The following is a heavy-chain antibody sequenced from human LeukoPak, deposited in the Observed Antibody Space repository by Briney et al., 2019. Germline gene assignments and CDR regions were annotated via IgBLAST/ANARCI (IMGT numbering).Heavy chain of an antibody. CDR1: GYNFTNYW. D-gene: IGHD3-22*01. CDR2: IFPGDSDI. Sequence: HGESLKISCKGSGYNFTNYWIGWVRQMPGKGLEWMGIIFPGDSDIIYSPSFEGQVTISADKPISTAYLQWRSLKASDTAMYYCARDYYDSSGYYPGSKWFDPWGQGTLVTVSS. V-gene: IGHV5-51*01. CDR3: ARDYYDSSGYYPGSKWFDP. J-gene: IGHJ5*02.